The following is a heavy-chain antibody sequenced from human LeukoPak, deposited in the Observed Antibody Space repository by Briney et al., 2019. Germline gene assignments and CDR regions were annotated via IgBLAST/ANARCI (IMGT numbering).Heavy chain of an antibody. Sequence: ASVKVSCKASGYTFTSYGISWVRQAPGQGLEWMGWISAYNGNTNYAQKLQGRVTMTTDTSTSTAYMELRSLRSDDTAVYYCARVGDRYCSSTSCHYFDYWGQGTLVTVSS. CDR3: ARVGDRYCSSTSCHYFDY. V-gene: IGHV1-18*01. J-gene: IGHJ4*02. CDR2: ISAYNGNT. D-gene: IGHD2-2*01. CDR1: GYTFTSYG.